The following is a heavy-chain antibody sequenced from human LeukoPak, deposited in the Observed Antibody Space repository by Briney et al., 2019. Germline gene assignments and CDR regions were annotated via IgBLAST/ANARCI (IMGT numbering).Heavy chain of an antibody. V-gene: IGHV1-18*01. CDR3: ARGYCSGGSCYRNWFDP. J-gene: IGHJ5*02. D-gene: IGHD2-15*01. CDR1: GYTFTSYG. CDR2: ISAYNGNT. Sequence: GASVKVSCKASGYTFTSYGISWVRQAPGQGLEWRGWISAYNGNTNYAQKLQGRVTMTTDTSTSTAYMELRSLRSDDTAVYYCARGYCSGGSCYRNWFDPWGQGTLVTVSS.